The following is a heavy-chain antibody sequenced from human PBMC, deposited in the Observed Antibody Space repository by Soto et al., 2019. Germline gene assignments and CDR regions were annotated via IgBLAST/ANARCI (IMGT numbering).Heavy chain of an antibody. CDR3: ARVPVRHDSGVFYYFDY. D-gene: IGHD3-22*01. CDR2: ISYDGSNK. Sequence: PGGSLRLSCAASGFTFSSYAMHWVRQAPGKGLEWVAVISYDGSNKYYADSVRGRFTISRDNSKNTLYLQINSLRPEDTAIYYCARVPVRHDSGVFYYFDYWGQGTLVTVSS. CDR1: GFTFSSYA. V-gene: IGHV3-30-3*01. J-gene: IGHJ4*02.